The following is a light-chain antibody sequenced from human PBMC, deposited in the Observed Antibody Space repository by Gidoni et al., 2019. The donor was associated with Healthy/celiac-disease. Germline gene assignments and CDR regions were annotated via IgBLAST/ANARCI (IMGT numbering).Light chain of an antibody. CDR1: QSVSSSY. CDR3: RQYGSSPPWT. CDR2: GAS. J-gene: IGKJ1*01. V-gene: IGKV3-20*01. Sequence: EIVLTQSTGTLSLSPGERATLTCRASQSVSSSYLAWYQQKPGQAPRLLIYGASSRATGIPDRFSGSVSGTDFTLPISSLEPEDFAVYYCRQYGSSPPWTFGQGTKVEIK.